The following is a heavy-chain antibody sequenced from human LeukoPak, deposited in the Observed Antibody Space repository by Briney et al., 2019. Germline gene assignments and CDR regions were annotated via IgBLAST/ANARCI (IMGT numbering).Heavy chain of an antibody. Sequence: SETLSLTCAVYGGSFSGYYWSWIRQPPGKGLEWIGEINHSGSTNYNPSLKSRVTISVDTSKNQFSLKLSSVTAADTAVYYCATNYDILTGPHAKFDPWGQGTLVTVSS. D-gene: IGHD3-9*01. J-gene: IGHJ5*02. V-gene: IGHV4-34*01. CDR3: ATNYDILTGPHAKFDP. CDR2: INHSGST. CDR1: GGSFSGYY.